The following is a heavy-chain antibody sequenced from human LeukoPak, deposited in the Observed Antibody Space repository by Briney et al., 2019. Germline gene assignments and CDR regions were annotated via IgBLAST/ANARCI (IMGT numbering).Heavy chain of an antibody. D-gene: IGHD2-2*01. J-gene: IGHJ4*02. CDR1: GFAFSTYW. CDR2: ISGSSTTI. V-gene: IGHV3-48*04. Sequence: GGSLRLSCAASGFAFSTYWMSWVRQAPGKGLEWVSYISGSSTTIYYADSVKGRFTIFRDNAKNSLYLQMNSLRAEDTAVYYCARDVLSYGDSGVDYWGQGTLVTVSS. CDR3: ARDVLSYGDSGVDY.